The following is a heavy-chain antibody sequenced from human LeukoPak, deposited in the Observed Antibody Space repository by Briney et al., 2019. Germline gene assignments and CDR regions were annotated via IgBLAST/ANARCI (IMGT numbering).Heavy chain of an antibody. CDR3: ARRGNFDY. D-gene: IGHD6-13*01. CDR1: GGSITNYY. V-gene: IGHV4-59*08. Sequence: SETLSLTCAVSGGSITNYYWSWIRQPPGKGLEWIGCSHYTGNTNYNPSLKSRVTISVDTSKSQFSLRLSSVTAADTAVYYCARRGNFDYWGQGTLVTVSS. CDR2: SHYTGNT. J-gene: IGHJ4*02.